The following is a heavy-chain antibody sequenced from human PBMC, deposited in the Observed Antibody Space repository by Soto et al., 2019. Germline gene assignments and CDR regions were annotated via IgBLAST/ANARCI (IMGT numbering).Heavy chain of an antibody. CDR2: ISGSGGST. CDR1: GFTFTTNA. J-gene: IGHJ4*02. Sequence: EVQLLESGGGLVQPGGSLRLSCAASGFTFTTNAMCWVRQAPGKGLEWVSAISGSGGSTYYVDSVKGRFTISRDNSKNTLYLQINSLRAEDTAVYYCARSLRGIIIDFDYWGQGTQVTVSS. CDR3: ARSLRGIIIDFDY. V-gene: IGHV3-23*01. D-gene: IGHD3-10*01.